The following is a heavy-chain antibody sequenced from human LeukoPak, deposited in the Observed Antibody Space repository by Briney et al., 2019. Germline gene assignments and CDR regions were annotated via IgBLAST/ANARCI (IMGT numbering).Heavy chain of an antibody. CDR1: GYTFTSYA. J-gene: IGHJ3*02. CDR2: INAGNGNT. V-gene: IGHV1-3*01. Sequence: ASVKVSCKASGYTFTSYAMHWVRQAPGQRLEWMGWINAGNGNTKYSQKFQGRVTITRDTSASTAYMELSSLRSEDTAVYYCARDKDYGDHFDAFDIWGQGTMVTVSS. D-gene: IGHD4-17*01. CDR3: ARDKDYGDHFDAFDI.